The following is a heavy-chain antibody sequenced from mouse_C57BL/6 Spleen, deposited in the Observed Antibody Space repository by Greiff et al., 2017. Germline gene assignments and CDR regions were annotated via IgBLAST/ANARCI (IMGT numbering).Heavy chain of an antibody. CDR3: ARGKLGHYFDY. CDR2: ISSGSSTI. D-gene: IGHD4-1*01. V-gene: IGHV5-17*01. Sequence: EVNVVESGGGLVKPGGSLKLSCAASGFTFSDYGMHWVRQAPEKGLEWVAYISSGSSTIYYADTVKGRFTISRDNAKNTLFLQMTSLRSEDTAMYYCARGKLGHYFDYWGQGTTLTVSS. CDR1: GFTFSDYG. J-gene: IGHJ2*01.